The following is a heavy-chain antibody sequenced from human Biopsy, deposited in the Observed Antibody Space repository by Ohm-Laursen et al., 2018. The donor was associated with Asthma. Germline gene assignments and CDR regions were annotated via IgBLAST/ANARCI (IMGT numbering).Heavy chain of an antibody. J-gene: IGHJ6*02. CDR1: GYTFNSAG. Sequence: VASVKVSCKTSGYTFNSAGITWVRQAPGQGLEWMGWISVYNGNTKVAQKLQDRVTMMTDTSTSTAYMELRSLRSDDTAVYFCARAVDYSHYYGIDVWGQGTTVTVS. D-gene: IGHD3-10*01. V-gene: IGHV1-18*01. CDR2: ISVYNGNT. CDR3: ARAVDYSHYYGIDV.